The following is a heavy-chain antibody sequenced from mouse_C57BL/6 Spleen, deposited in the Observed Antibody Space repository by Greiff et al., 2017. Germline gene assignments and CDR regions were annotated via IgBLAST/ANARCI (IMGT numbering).Heavy chain of an antibody. CDR3: ARDYGSSWGFAY. Sequence: QVQLQQPGAELVKPGASVKMSCKASGYTFTSYWITWVKQRPGQGLEWIGDIYPGSGSTDYNEKFKSKATLTVDTSSSTAYMQLSSLTSEYSAVYCCARDYGSSWGFAYWGQGTLVTVSA. J-gene: IGHJ3*01. D-gene: IGHD1-1*01. CDR1: GYTFTSYW. CDR2: IYPGSGST. V-gene: IGHV1-55*01.